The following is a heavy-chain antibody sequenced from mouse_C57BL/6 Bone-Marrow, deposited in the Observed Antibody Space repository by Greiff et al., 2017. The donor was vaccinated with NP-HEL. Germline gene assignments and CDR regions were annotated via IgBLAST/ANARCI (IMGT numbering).Heavy chain of an antibody. CDR1: GFNIKDDY. J-gene: IGHJ2*01. CDR2: IDPENGDT. D-gene: IGHD1-1*01. Sequence: EVQLQQSGAELVRPRASVKLSCTASGFNIKDDYMHWVKQRPEQGLEWIGWIDPENGDTEYASKFQGKATITADTSSNTAYLQLSSLTSEDTAVYYCTTSGSSDYWGQGTTLTVSS. CDR3: TTSGSSDY. V-gene: IGHV14-4*01.